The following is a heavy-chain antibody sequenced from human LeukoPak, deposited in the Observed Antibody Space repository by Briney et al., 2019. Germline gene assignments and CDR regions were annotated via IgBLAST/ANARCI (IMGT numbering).Heavy chain of an antibody. CDR1: GGSISSGGYY. CDR2: IYYSGST. D-gene: IGHD4-11*01. CDR3: ARATLTTYGMDV. J-gene: IGHJ6*02. Sequence: SQTLSLNCTVSGGSISSGGYYWSWIRQHPGKGLEWIGYIYYSGSTYYNPSLKGRVTISVDTSKNQFSLKLSSVTAADTAVYYCARATLTTYGMDVWGQGTTVTVSS. V-gene: IGHV4-31*03.